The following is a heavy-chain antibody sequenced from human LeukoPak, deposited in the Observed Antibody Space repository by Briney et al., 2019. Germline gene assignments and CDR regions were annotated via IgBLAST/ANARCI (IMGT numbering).Heavy chain of an antibody. CDR2: INPNSGGT. CDR1: GYTFTGYY. J-gene: IGHJ4*02. CDR3: ARDFGSYYYDSSLRGSCGY. V-gene: IGHV1-2*02. D-gene: IGHD3-22*01. Sequence: ASVKVSCKASGYTFTGYYMHWVRQAPGQGLEWMGWINPNSGGTNYAQKFQGRVTMTRDTSISTAYMELSRLRSDDTAVYYCARDFGSYYYDSSLRGSCGYWGQGTLVTVSS.